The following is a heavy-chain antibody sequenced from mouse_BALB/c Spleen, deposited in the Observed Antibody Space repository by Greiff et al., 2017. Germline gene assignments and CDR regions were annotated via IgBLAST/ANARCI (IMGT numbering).Heavy chain of an antibody. Sequence: DVKLQESGPGLVKPSQSLSLTCSVTGYSITSGYYWNWIRQFPGNKLEWMGYISYDGSNNYNPSLKNRISITRDTSKNQFFLKLNSVTTEDTATYYCARDPPYDYDDGSFAYWGQGTLVTVSA. CDR2: ISYDGSN. V-gene: IGHV3-6*02. CDR3: ARDPPYDYDDGSFAY. D-gene: IGHD2-4*01. CDR1: GYSITSGYY. J-gene: IGHJ3*01.